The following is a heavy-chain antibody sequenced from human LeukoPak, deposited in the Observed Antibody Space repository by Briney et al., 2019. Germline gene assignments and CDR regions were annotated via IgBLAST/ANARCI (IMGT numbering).Heavy chain of an antibody. Sequence: GSLRLSCAASGFTFSSYWMHWVRQAPGKALVWVSRINTDGSSTSYADSVKGRFTISRDNAKNTLYLQMNSLRAEDTAVYYCARDPYYYDSSGYTGMDYWGQGTLVTVSS. V-gene: IGHV3-74*01. J-gene: IGHJ4*02. D-gene: IGHD3-22*01. CDR2: INTDGSST. CDR1: GFTFSSYW. CDR3: ARDPYYYDSSGYTGMDY.